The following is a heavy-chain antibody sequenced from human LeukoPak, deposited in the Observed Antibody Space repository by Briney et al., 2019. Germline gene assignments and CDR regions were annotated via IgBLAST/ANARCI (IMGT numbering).Heavy chain of an antibody. CDR1: GFVFSASY. CDR2: IKPDGSEK. CDR3: VRGGTYWTVS. Sequence: GGSLRLSCAASGFVFSASYMSWVREAPGKGLEWVATIKPDGSEKYHVDSVSGRFTISRDNTNDSLFLQMNSLRVDDTAVYYCVRGGTYWTVSWGQGTLVNVS. J-gene: IGHJ5*01. V-gene: IGHV3-7*01.